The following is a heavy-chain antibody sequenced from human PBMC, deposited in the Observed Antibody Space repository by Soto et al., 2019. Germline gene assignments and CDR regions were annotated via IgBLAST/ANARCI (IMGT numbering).Heavy chain of an antibody. D-gene: IGHD2-2*02. CDR3: APLPPRIVLKVLPIPT. CDR2: VYHSGST. Sequence: QVYLHQSGPGLVKPSGTLSLTCAVSGDSISSTHWWTWVRQTPGKGLEWIGEVYHSGSTSDNPSLVRRVTLSVDGSSLQFPLRLTSVTAADTAVSSCAPLPPRIVLKVLPIPTWGQGTLVSVSS. CDR1: GDSISSTHW. V-gene: IGHV4-4*02. J-gene: IGHJ5*02.